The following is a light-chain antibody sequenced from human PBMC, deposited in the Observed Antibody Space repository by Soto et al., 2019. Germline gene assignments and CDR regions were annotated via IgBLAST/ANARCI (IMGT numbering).Light chain of an antibody. CDR3: QQYYTSPLT. J-gene: IGKJ4*01. V-gene: IGKV3-20*01. CDR2: GVS. Sequence: EIVLTQSPGTLSLPPGQRATLSCRASQRLSASDIAWYQQKPGQAPKFLIYGVSSRATGIPDRFSGSGSGTDFTLTISRLEPEDFAVYYCQQYYTSPLTFGGGTKVDI. CDR1: QRLSASD.